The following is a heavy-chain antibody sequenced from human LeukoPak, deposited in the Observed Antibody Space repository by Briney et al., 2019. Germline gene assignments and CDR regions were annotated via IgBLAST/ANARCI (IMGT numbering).Heavy chain of an antibody. D-gene: IGHD3-22*01. Sequence: PGGSLRLSCAASGFTFSSYAMSWVRQAPGKGLEWVSAISGSGGSTYYADSVKGRFTISRDNSKNTLYLQMNSLRAEDTAVYYCAKRSPDYYDSSGYYYVVDYWGQGTLVTVSS. J-gene: IGHJ4*02. CDR1: GFTFSSYA. CDR2: ISGSGGST. V-gene: IGHV3-23*01. CDR3: AKRSPDYYDSSGYYYVVDY.